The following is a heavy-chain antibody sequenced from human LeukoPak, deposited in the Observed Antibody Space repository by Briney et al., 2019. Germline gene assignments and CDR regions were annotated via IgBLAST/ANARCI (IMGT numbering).Heavy chain of an antibody. Sequence: GGSLRLSCAMSGFTFTNNAMTWVRQAPGKGLEWVSTIGGGDVEIHYADSVKGRFTISRDNSKNTLYLQMNSLRAEDTAVYYCGRGHRFCSRGNCNSPVDYWGQGTLVVVSS. CDR2: IGGGDVEI. CDR1: GFTFTNNA. V-gene: IGHV3-23*01. D-gene: IGHD2-15*01. J-gene: IGHJ4*02. CDR3: GRGHRFCSRGNCNSPVDY.